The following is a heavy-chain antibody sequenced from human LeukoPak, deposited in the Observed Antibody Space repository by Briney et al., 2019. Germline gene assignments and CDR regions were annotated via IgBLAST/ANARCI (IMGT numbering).Heavy chain of an antibody. V-gene: IGHV3-7*01. CDR1: GFTFGYYW. Sequence: GGSLRLSCAASGFTFGYYWMSWVRQAPGKGLEWVANIKGDGSDRYYVDSVKGRFTISRDNAKNSLYLQMNSLRAEDTAVYYCARDLSVGYYGMDVWGQGTTVTVSS. CDR2: IKGDGSDR. D-gene: IGHD1-26*01. CDR3: ARDLSVGYYGMDV. J-gene: IGHJ6*02.